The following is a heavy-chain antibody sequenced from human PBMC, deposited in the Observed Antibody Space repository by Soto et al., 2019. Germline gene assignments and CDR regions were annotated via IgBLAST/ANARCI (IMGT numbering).Heavy chain of an antibody. D-gene: IGHD1-7*01. Sequence: ASVKVSCKASGGTFSSYAISWVRQAPGQGLEWMGGIIPIFGTANYAQKFQGRVTITADKSTSTAYMELSSLRSEDTAVYYCARRTGPTVSGNYYYYYGMDVWGQGTTVTVSS. CDR1: GGTFSSYA. CDR2: IIPIFGTA. V-gene: IGHV1-69*06. CDR3: ARRTGPTVSGNYYYYYGMDV. J-gene: IGHJ6*02.